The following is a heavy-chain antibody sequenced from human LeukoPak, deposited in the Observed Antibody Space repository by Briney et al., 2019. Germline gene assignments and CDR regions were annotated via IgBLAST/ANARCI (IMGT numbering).Heavy chain of an antibody. Sequence: ASVKVSCKASGYTITGYYMHWVRQAPGQGLEWMGWINPNSGGTNYAQKFQGRVTMTRDTSISTAYMELSRLRSDDTAVYYCARDLPLWFGELFTNYWGQGTLVTVSS. CDR1: GYTITGYY. V-gene: IGHV1-2*02. J-gene: IGHJ4*02. CDR2: INPNSGGT. D-gene: IGHD3-10*01. CDR3: ARDLPLWFGELFTNY.